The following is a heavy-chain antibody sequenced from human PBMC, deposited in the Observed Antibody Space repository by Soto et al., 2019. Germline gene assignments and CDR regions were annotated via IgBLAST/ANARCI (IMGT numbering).Heavy chain of an antibody. V-gene: IGHV4-30-2*01. CDR3: ASTDYNDSSGYSY. J-gene: IGHJ4*02. D-gene: IGHD3-22*01. CDR1: GGSISSGGYS. Sequence: QLQLQESGSGLVKPSQTLSLTCAVSGGSISSGGYSWIWIRQPPGKGREWIGYIYHSGSTYYNPSLMSRVTLSVHRSKNQFSLKLSSVTDADTAVYYYASTDYNDSSGYSYWGQGTLVTVSS. CDR2: IYHSGST.